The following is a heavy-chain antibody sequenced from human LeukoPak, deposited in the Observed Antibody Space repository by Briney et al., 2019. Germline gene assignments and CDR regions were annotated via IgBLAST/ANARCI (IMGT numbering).Heavy chain of an antibody. CDR2: ISSGGTYI. V-gene: IGHV3-21*01. CDR1: GFSFSTYS. D-gene: IGHD2-21*01. J-gene: IGHJ4*02. CDR3: AREIATLTYSDY. Sequence: KPGGSLRLSCAASGFSFSTYSMSWVRQAPGKGLEWVSSISSGGTYIYYTDSVKGRFTISRDNAKNSLYLQMDSLRAEDTAVYYCAREIATLTYSDYWGQGTLVTVSS.